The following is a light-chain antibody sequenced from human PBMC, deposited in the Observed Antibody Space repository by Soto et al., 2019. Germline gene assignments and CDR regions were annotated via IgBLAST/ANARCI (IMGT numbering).Light chain of an antibody. Sequence: EIVMTQSPLSLSVTPGEPASISCRASQSLLHSNGYNYLDWYVQKPGQSPQLLINLASNRASGVPDNFSGSGTGTDFTLNIRRVEAEDVGVYYCMQALQTWTFGQGTKVDIK. CDR1: QSLLHSNGYNY. CDR2: LAS. V-gene: IGKV2-28*01. J-gene: IGKJ1*01. CDR3: MQALQTWT.